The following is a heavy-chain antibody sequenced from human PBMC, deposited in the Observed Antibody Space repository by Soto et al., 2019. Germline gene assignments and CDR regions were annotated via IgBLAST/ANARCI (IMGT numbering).Heavy chain of an antibody. CDR1: GYTFTRYG. V-gene: IGHV1-18*01. CDR2: ISGYNGDT. J-gene: IGHJ6*02. Sequence: ASVKVSCKASGYTFTRYGISWVRQAPGQGLEWMGWISGYNGDTNYAREFQGRVSMTIDTSTTTAYMELRSLTSDDTAVYYCAKNGQPPYYYYGLDVWGQGPKVTVSS. CDR3: AKNGQPPYYYYGLDV. D-gene: IGHD2-8*01.